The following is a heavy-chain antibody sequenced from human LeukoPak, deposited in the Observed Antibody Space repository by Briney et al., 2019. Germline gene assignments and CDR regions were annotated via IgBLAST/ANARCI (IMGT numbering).Heavy chain of an antibody. Sequence: GASVKVSCKASGYTFTSYYMHWVRQAPGQGLEWMGIINPSGGSTSYAQKFQGRVTMTRDTSTSTVYMELSSLRSEETAVYYCGRKESGKRYGAEFWGQGTLVTVSS. CDR1: GYTFTSYY. V-gene: IGHV1-46*01. J-gene: IGHJ4*02. CDR2: INPSGGST. D-gene: IGHD4/OR15-4a*01. CDR3: GRKESGKRYGAEF.